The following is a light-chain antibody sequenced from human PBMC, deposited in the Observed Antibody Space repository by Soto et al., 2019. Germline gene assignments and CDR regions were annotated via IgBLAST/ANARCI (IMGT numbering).Light chain of an antibody. CDR1: QSVSSN. CDR2: GAS. J-gene: IGKJ1*01. Sequence: EIVMTQSPATLSLSPGERATLSYMASQSVSSNLAWYQQTPGQAPRLLIYGASTMATGIPARCSGSGSRTNFALNISSMQSEDVAFYFCQQYNSWPPDRTFGQCTEVEI. CDR3: QQYNSWPPDRT. V-gene: IGKV3-15*01.